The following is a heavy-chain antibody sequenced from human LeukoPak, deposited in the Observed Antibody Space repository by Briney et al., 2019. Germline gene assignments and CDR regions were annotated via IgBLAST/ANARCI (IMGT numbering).Heavy chain of an antibody. CDR3: ARPRAPYYGSGSYNWFDP. CDR2: IYHSGST. CDR1: GYSISSGYY. J-gene: IGHJ5*02. D-gene: IGHD3-10*01. V-gene: IGHV4-38-2*02. Sequence: SETLSLTCTVSGYSISSGYYWGWIRQPPGKGLEWIGSIYHSGSTYYNPSLKSRVTISVDTSKNQFSLKLSSVTAADTAVYYCARPRAPYYGSGSYNWFDPWGQGTLVTVSS.